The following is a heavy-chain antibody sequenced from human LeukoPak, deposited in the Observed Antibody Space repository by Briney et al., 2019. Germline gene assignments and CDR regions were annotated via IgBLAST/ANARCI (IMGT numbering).Heavy chain of an antibody. V-gene: IGHV3-74*01. CDR2: IRSDGRDT. D-gene: IGHD3-22*01. J-gene: IGHJ6*02. Sequence: PGGSLRLSCAASGFTFSSHWMYRVRQAPGKGLLWVSRIRSDGRDTTYADSVKGRFTISRDNAKNTLDLQMNSLRAEDTAVYYCATDMGEAGSGSYRFGLDVWGQGTTVTVSS. CDR1: GFTFSSHW. CDR3: ATDMGEAGSGSYRFGLDV.